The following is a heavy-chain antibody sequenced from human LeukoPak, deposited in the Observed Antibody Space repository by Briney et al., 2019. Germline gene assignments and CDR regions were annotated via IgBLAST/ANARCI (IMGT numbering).Heavy chain of an antibody. CDR3: ARDLVQQGDWFDP. D-gene: IGHD3-10*01. J-gene: IGHJ5*02. Sequence: GGSLRLSCAASGFTFSSYSMNWVRQALGKGLEWVSSISSSSSYIYYADSVKGRFTISRDNAKNSLYLQMNSLRAEDTAVYYCARDLVQQGDWFDPWGQGTLVTVSS. CDR1: GFTFSSYS. V-gene: IGHV3-21*01. CDR2: ISSSSSYI.